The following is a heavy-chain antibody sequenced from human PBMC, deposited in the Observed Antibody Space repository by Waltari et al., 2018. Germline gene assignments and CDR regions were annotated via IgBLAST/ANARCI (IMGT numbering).Heavy chain of an antibody. V-gene: IGHV3-66*02. J-gene: IGHJ1*01. CDR3: ARAGHPNS. D-gene: IGHD1-1*01. Sequence: VYLEKSGGGLLQPGGSLTLSCASSGPNIHSHYMNWTRQAPGKGLQWISVIVADGTTHYAESVRGRFAISRDTSENTLYLQLSGLRPDDSGFYYCARAGHPNSWGQGALVTVSS. CDR2: IVADGTT. CDR1: GPNIHSHY.